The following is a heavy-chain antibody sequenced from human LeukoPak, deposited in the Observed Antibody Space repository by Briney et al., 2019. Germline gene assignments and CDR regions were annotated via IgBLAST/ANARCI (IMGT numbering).Heavy chain of an antibody. CDR1: GYTFTSFD. CDR2: MNPHSGNT. J-gene: IGHJ2*01. Sequence: GASVKVSCTASGYTFTSFDINWVRQASGQGLEWMGWMNPHSGNTGFAQKLQGRVTLTRNTSISTAYMELSSLRSEDSAIYYCARRNWAYWYFDLWGRGAPVTVSS. V-gene: IGHV1-8*01. D-gene: IGHD7-27*01. CDR3: ARRNWAYWYFDL.